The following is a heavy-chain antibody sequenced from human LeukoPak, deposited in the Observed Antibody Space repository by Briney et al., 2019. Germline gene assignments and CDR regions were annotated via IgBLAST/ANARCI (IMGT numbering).Heavy chain of an antibody. J-gene: IGHJ4*02. V-gene: IGHV3-7*01. CDR1: GFTYSSSW. CDR2: IKQDGSEK. CDR3: ARVVPPLYYFDY. D-gene: IGHD3-10*01. Sequence: GGSLRLSCAASGFTYSSSWMSWLRQAPGKGREGVANIKQDGSEKYYVDSVKGRFTISRDNAKNSLYLQMNSLRAEDTAVYFCARVVPPLYYFDYWGQGTLVTVSS.